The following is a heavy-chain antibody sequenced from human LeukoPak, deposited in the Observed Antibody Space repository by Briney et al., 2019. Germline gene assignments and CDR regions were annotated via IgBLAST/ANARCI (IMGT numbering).Heavy chain of an antibody. D-gene: IGHD2/OR15-2a*01. CDR2: ISSSGSDI. V-gene: IGHV3-48*03. J-gene: IGHJ4*02. CDR3: AKDSAKKYDDY. CDR1: GFTFSNYE. Sequence: PGGSLRLSCAASGFTFSNYEMHWVRQAPGKGLEWVSYISSSGSDIYYADSVKGRFTISRDNAKNSLYLQMNSLRAEDTAVYYCAKDSAKKYDDYWGQGTLVTVSS.